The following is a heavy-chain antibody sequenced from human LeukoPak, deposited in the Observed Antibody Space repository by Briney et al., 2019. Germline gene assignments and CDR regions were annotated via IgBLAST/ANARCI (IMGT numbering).Heavy chain of an antibody. CDR2: ITSSSNYI. Sequence: GGSLRLSCAASGFTFSSYSMNWVRQAPGKGLEWVSYITSSSNYIYYADSVKGRFTISRDNAKNSLYLQMNSLRAEDTAVYYCARRLDSSGSHFDYWGQGTLVTVSS. V-gene: IGHV3-21*01. CDR1: GFTFSSYS. CDR3: ARRLDSSGSHFDY. D-gene: IGHD3-22*01. J-gene: IGHJ4*02.